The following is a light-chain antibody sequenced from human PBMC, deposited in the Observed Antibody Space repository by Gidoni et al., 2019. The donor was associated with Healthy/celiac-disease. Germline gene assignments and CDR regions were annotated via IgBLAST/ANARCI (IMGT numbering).Light chain of an antibody. V-gene: IGKV3-20*01. J-gene: IGKJ3*01. CDR2: GAS. CDR3: QQYGSSPRGFT. Sequence: EIVLTPSPVTLSLSPGKRATLPCRASQSVSSSYFAWYQLKPGQGPRLLIYGASSRATGIPDRFSGSGSGTDLNLTISRMEPEDVAVDYCQQYGSSPRGFTFGPGTKVDIK. CDR1: QSVSSSY.